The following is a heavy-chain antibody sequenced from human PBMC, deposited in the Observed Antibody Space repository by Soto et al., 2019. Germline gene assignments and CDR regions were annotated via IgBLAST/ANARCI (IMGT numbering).Heavy chain of an antibody. Sequence: SETLSLTCTVSGGSLSPHFWSWIRPPPGKGLEWIGYIYYSGSTNYNPSLKSRATLSVDTSKNQFSLDLSSVTAADTALYYCARGWSSDYYYFDYWGQGALVTVSS. CDR3: ARGWSSDYYYFDY. D-gene: IGHD4-17*01. V-gene: IGHV4-59*11. CDR1: GGSLSPHF. J-gene: IGHJ4*02. CDR2: IYYSGST.